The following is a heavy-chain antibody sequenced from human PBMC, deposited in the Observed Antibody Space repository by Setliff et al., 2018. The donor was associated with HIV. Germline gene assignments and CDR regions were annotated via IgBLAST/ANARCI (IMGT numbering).Heavy chain of an antibody. CDR1: GATLTTYS. CDR2: ISPSGTYI. Sequence: GGSLRLSCTASGATLTTYSLSWVRQGPGKGLEWVSFISPSGTYIHYADSLKGRFTISRDNAKNSLYLQMNSLRAEDTAVYYCARDPPWNYDSSGYPYYFDYWVPETLLVTVSS. CDR3: ARDPPWNYDSSGYPYYFDY. D-gene: IGHD3-22*01. J-gene: IGHJ4*03. V-gene: IGHV3-21*01.